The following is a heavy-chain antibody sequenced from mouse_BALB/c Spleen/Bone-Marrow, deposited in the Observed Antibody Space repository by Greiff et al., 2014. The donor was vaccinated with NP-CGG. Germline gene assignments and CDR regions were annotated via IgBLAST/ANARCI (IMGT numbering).Heavy chain of an antibody. V-gene: IGHV14-3*02. CDR1: GFNIKDTY. Sequence: VQLQQPGAELVKPGASVKLSCTASGFNIKDTYMHWGKRGPKRGLSWIGRIDPANGNTKYDPKFQGKATITADTSSNTAYLQLSSLTSEDTAVYYCARYYRYYYAMDYWGQGTSVTVSS. J-gene: IGHJ4*01. CDR2: IDPANGNT. D-gene: IGHD1-1*01. CDR3: ARYYRYYYAMDY.